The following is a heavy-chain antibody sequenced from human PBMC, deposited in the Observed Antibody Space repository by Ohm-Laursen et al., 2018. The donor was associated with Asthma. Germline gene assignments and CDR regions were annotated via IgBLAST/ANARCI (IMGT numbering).Heavy chain of an antibody. CDR2: GGSYYDGGLK. Sequence: SLRLSCTASGYTFSRYSIHWVRQIPGKGLEWVAVGGSYYDGGLKHYADSVNGRFTVSRDDSKNTLYLQMNSLRPDDTAVYYCARDVMEWYLPAFDFWGQGTLVTVSS. V-gene: IGHV3-30*19. CDR1: GYTFSRYS. CDR3: ARDVMEWYLPAFDF. J-gene: IGHJ4*02. D-gene: IGHD3-3*01.